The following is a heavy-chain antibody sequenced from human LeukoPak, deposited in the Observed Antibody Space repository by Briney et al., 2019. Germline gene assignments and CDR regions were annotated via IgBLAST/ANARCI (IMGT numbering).Heavy chain of an antibody. CDR3: ASLKVRPLWYFDY. J-gene: IGHJ4*02. CDR1: GGSFSGYY. Sequence: SETLSPTCAVYGGSFSGYYWGWIRQPPGKGLEWVGTIYYSGSTYYNPSLKSRVTTSVDTSKNQFSLKLNSVTAADTAVYYCASLKVRPLWYFDYWGQGTLVTVSS. V-gene: IGHV4-34*01. CDR2: IYYSGST. D-gene: IGHD2-15*01.